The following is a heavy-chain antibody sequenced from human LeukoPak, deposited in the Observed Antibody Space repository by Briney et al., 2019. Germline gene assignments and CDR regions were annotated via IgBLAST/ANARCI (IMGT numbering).Heavy chain of an antibody. CDR1: GYTFTGYY. CDR3: ARDHHGPYYDFWSGYSNYGMDV. CDR2: INPNGGGT. Sequence: ASVKVSCTASGYTFTGYYMHWVRQAPGQGLEWMGWINPNGGGTNYAQKFQGRVTMTTDTSTRTAYMAQRSLSSDDTAVYYCARDHHGPYYDFWSGYSNYGMDVWGQGTTVTVSS. J-gene: IGHJ6*02. D-gene: IGHD3-3*01. V-gene: IGHV1-2*02.